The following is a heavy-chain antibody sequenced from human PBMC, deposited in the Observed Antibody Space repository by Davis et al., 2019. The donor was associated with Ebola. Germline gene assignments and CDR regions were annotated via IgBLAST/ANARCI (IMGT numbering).Heavy chain of an antibody. Sequence: ASVKVSCKASGGTFSSYAISWVRQAPGQGLEWMGWINPNSGGTNYAQKFQGWVTMTRDTSISTAYMELGRLTSDDTAVYYCARGCRATVLMGEWYFDLWGRGTLVTVSP. CDR1: GGTFSSYA. D-gene: IGHD4-23*01. CDR2: INPNSGGT. CDR3: ARGCRATVLMGEWYFDL. J-gene: IGHJ2*01. V-gene: IGHV1-2*04.